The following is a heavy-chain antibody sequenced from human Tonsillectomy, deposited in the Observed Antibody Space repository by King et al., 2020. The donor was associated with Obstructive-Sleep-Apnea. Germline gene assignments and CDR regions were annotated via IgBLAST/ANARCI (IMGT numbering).Heavy chain of an antibody. CDR1: GGSFSVYY. J-gene: IGHJ4*02. CDR2: INHIGST. Sequence: VQLQQWCAGLLQPSETLSLTCDVYGGSFSVYYWSCSRQPPGKGLEWIWEINHIGSTNYNPSLKSRATISVDTSKNQFSLKLSSVTAADTALYYCARNLNYWGQGTLVTVSS. V-gene: IGHV4-34*01. CDR3: ARNLNY.